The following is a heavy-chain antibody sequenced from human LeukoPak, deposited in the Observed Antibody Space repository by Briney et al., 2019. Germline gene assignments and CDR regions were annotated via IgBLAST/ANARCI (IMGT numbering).Heavy chain of an antibody. CDR1: GYTFSSYA. CDR3: ARAKPGSYYDFWRPVRYFDY. CDR2: INTNTGNP. J-gene: IGHJ4*02. D-gene: IGHD3-3*01. V-gene: IGHV7-4-1*02. Sequence: GASVKVSCKASGYTFSSYAMNWVRQAPGQGLEWMGWINTNTGNPTYAQGFTGRFVFSLDTSVSTAYLQISSLKAEDTAVYYCARAKPGSYYDFWRPVRYFDYWGQGTLVTVSS.